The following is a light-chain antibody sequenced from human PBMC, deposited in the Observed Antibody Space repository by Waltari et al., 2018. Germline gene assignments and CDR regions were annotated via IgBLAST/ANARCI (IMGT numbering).Light chain of an antibody. CDR2: KDT. CDR1: VLAKRY. V-gene: IGLV3-27*01. Sequence: SYELTQPSSVSVSPGQTARITCSGDVLAKRYSRWFQQKSGQVPVVVLYKDTERPSGIPERFSGSSSGTTVTLTISGVQPEDEADYYCYSTTDNNLRVFGGGTKLTVL. J-gene: IGLJ3*02. CDR3: YSTTDNNLRV.